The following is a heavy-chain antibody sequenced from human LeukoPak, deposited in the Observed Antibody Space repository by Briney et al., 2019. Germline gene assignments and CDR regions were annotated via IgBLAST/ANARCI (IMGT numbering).Heavy chain of an antibody. CDR1: GCTFSDYY. CDR3: AIDPGWRDAFDI. CDR2: FLSSCDTI. J-gene: IGHJ3*02. D-gene: IGHD6-19*01. V-gene: IGHV3-11*01. Sequence: GGSLRLFCAASGCTFSDYYMSWIRQALGRGLVWVIYFLSSCDTIYYADSVKRRFTTSSDTAKTSLYLQMNSMTAEDTAVYYCAIDPGWRDAFDIWGQGTMVTVSS.